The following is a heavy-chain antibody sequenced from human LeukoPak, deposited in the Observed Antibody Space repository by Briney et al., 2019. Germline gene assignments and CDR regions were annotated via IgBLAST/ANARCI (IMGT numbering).Heavy chain of an antibody. D-gene: IGHD2-8*01. CDR1: GFTFSSSA. Sequence: GGSLRLSCAASGFTFSSSAMSWVRQAPGKGLEWVSSISGSGSGGSTYYADSVKGRFTISRDNAKHSLYLQMNSLRAEDTALYYCASAGVGFSLDPWGQGTLVTVSS. CDR2: ISGSGSGGST. J-gene: IGHJ5*02. CDR3: ASAGVGFSLDP. V-gene: IGHV3-23*01.